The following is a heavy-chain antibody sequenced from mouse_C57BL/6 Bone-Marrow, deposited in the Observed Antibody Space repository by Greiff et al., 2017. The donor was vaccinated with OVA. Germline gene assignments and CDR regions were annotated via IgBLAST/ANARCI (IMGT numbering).Heavy chain of an antibody. J-gene: IGHJ2*01. D-gene: IGHD1-1*01. Sequence: EVQLVESGGGLVKPGGSLKLSCAASGFSFSSYTMSWVRQTPEKRLEWVATISGGGGNTYYPDSVQGRFTISRDNAKNTLYLQRSSLRSEDTALYYCARGPHYYSSSYYLDYWGQGTTLTVSS. CDR2: ISGGGGNT. CDR3: ARGPHYYSSSYYLDY. V-gene: IGHV5-9*01. CDR1: GFSFSSYT.